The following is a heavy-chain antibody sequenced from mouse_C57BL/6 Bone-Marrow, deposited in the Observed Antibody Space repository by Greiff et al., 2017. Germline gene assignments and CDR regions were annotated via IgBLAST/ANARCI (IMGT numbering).Heavy chain of an antibody. CDR3: TGWAFDY. D-gene: IGHD3-3*01. J-gene: IGHJ2*01. CDR2: IRHKANNHAT. V-gene: IGHV6-6*01. Sequence: EVTVVESGGGLVQPGGSMKLSCAASGFTFSDAWMDWVRQSPEKGLEWVGEIRHKANNHATYYAESVKGRFTISRDDSKSSVYLQMTRLRADDTGIYYCTGWAFDYWGQGTTLTVSS. CDR1: GFTFSDAW.